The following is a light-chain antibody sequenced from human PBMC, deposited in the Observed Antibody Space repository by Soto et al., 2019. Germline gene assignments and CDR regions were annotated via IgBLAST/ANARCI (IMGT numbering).Light chain of an antibody. CDR3: QHYDHLPQLS. CDR2: DAS. J-gene: IGKJ4*01. CDR1: QDIKNY. Sequence: DIQMTQSPSSLSASVGDRVTITCQASQDIKNYLNWYQQKPGKAPNLLIYDASNLKTGVPSRFSGSGSGTNFTFTISSLKPEDIATYYCQHYDHLPQLSFGGGTKVEIK. V-gene: IGKV1-33*01.